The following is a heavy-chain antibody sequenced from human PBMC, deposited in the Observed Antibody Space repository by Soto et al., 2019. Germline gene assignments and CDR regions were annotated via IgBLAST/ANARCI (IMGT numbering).Heavy chain of an antibody. D-gene: IGHD3-10*01. Sequence: QVHLVQSGAEMKKPGASVKVSCQTFGYTFISYAIHWVRQAPGQGLEWMGWINGGNGNTKYSQKFQARVTIPGNPSATTAYMEPSSLKSEAPAVYYCAKGYSHGNNQFDYWGQGPVVTVSS. V-gene: IGHV1-3*01. CDR2: INGGNGNT. CDR1: GYTFISYA. CDR3: AKGYSHGNNQFDY. J-gene: IGHJ4*02.